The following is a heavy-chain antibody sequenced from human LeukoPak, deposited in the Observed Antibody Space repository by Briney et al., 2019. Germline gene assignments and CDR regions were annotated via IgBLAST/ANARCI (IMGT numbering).Heavy chain of an antibody. V-gene: IGHV4-59*08. Sequence: SETLSLTCTVSGRSISSYYWSWIRQPPAKGLEWIGYIYYSGSNNYNPSLKSPVTISVDTSKNQFSLKLSSVTAADTAVYYCARLGAAVFNWFDPWGQGTLVTVSS. D-gene: IGHD6-13*01. J-gene: IGHJ5*02. CDR1: GRSISSYY. CDR2: IYYSGSN. CDR3: ARLGAAVFNWFDP.